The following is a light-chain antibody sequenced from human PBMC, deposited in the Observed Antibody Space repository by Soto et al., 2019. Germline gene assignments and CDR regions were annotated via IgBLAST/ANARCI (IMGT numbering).Light chain of an antibody. V-gene: IGKV3-20*01. CDR1: QSVSSNY. J-gene: IGKJ1*01. CDR3: QQYGNSPRT. Sequence: EIVLTQSPGTLSLSPGERATLSCRASQSVSSNYLAWYQQKPGQAPRLLIYGASSRATGIPDRFSGSGSGTDFPLTSSILEPEDFAVYYCQQYGNSPRTFGQGTKVEIK. CDR2: GAS.